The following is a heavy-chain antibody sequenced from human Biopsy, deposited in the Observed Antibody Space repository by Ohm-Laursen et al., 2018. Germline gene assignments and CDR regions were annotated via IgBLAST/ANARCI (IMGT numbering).Heavy chain of an antibody. D-gene: IGHD3-10*01. CDR1: SYTFTDYN. CDR2: INCKTGAT. Sequence: GSSVKVSCKASSYTFTDYNIHWMRQAPGQGLEWLGYINCKTGATNSAEKFRGRVTLTRDTSISAVYIELRRLKSDDAAVYFCARDRMTDVFGGPTRTDVFDSWGQGTPVTVSS. J-gene: IGHJ4*02. V-gene: IGHV1-2*02. CDR3: ARDRMTDVFGGPTRTDVFDS.